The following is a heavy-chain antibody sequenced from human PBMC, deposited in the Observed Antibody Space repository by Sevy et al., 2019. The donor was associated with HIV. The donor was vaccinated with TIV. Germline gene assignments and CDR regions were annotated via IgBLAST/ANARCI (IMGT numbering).Heavy chain of an antibody. CDR1: GFTFSSYA. D-gene: IGHD2-21*01. CDR3: ARDNSGGGDYAFDI. Sequence: GGSLRLSCAASGFTFSSYAMHWVRQAPGKGLEWVAVISYDGSNKYYADSVKGRFTISRDNSKNTLYLQMNSLRAEDTAVYYCARDNSGGGDYAFDIWGQGTMVTVSS. V-gene: IGHV3-30-3*01. J-gene: IGHJ3*02. CDR2: ISYDGSNK.